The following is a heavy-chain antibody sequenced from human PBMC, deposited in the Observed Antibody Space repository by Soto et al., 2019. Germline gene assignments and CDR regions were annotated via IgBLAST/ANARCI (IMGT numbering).Heavy chain of an antibody. J-gene: IGHJ4*02. V-gene: IGHV1-3*01. D-gene: IGHD6-19*01. CDR3: ARTAVAAYYFDY. CDR2: INAGNGNT. CDR1: GYTFTSYA. Sequence: ASVKVSCKASGYTFTSYAMHLVRQAPGQRLEWMGWINAGNGNTKYSQKFQGRVTITRDTSASTAYMELSSLRSEDTAVYYCARTAVAAYYFDYWGQGTLVTVSS.